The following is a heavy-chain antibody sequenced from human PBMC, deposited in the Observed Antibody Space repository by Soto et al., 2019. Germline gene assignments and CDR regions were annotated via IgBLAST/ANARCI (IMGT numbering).Heavy chain of an antibody. J-gene: IGHJ4*02. D-gene: IGHD4-17*01. V-gene: IGHV1-69*13. CDR2: IIPLFGTA. CDR3: AKSAPMDAGDKYYYGF. CDR1: GGTFSTFG. Sequence: ASVKVSCKASGGTFSTFGISWVRQAPGQGLEWMGGIIPLFGTARYSQKFEDRITITADESTNTVYMDLRSLTSEDTAIYYCAKSAPMDAGDKYYYGFWGQGALVTVSS.